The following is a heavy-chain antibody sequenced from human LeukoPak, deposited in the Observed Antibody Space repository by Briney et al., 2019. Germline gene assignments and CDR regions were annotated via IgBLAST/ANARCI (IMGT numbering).Heavy chain of an antibody. CDR3: ARTHDSSGFDAFDI. V-gene: IGHV3-23*01. CDR2: ISGSGGST. CDR1: GFTFSSYA. Sequence: GGSLRLSCAASGFTFSSYAMSWVRQAPGKGLEWVSAISGSGGSTYYADSVKGRFTISRDNAKNSLYLQMNSLRAEDTAVYYCARTHDSSGFDAFDIWGQGTMVTVSS. D-gene: IGHD3-22*01. J-gene: IGHJ3*02.